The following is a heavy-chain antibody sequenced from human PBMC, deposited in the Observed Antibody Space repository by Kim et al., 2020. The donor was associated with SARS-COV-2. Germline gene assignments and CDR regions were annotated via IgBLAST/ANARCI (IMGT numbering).Heavy chain of an antibody. D-gene: IGHD3-22*01. CDR1: GFTFSDYS. CDR3: ARGFLLLDAFDI. J-gene: IGHJ3*02. CDR2: IRNNGGST. V-gene: IGHV3-64*01. Sequence: GGSLRLSCVASGFTFSDYSMQWVRQAPGKGLEYVSGIRNNGGSTYYANSVKGKFTISRDNSKNTLYLQMGSLRAEDMAVYYCARGFLLLDAFDIWGQGTMVTVSS.